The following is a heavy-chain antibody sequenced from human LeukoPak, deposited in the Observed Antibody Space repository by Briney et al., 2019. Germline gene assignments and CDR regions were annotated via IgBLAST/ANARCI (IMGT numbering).Heavy chain of an antibody. CDR3: ASATYYDFWSGYYTGPRWTKPGDY. D-gene: IGHD3-3*01. J-gene: IGHJ4*02. CDR1: GYTLTELS. Sequence: GASVKVSCKVSGYTLTELSMHWVRQAPGKGPEWMGGFDPEDGETIYAQKFQGRVTMTEDTSTDTAYMELSSLRSEDTAVYYCASATYYDFWSGYYTGPRWTKPGDYWGQGTLVTVSS. CDR2: FDPEDGET. V-gene: IGHV1-24*01.